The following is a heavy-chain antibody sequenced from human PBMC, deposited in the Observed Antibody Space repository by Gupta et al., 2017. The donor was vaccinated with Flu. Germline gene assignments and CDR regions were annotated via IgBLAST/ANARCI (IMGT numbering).Heavy chain of an antibody. V-gene: IGHV1-46*03. D-gene: IGHD2-2*01. J-gene: IGHJ6*02. CDR3: ARERAVVPTAAIKRGYYYYGMDV. CDR2: INPSGDTT. Sequence: LGIINPSGDTTSNEQNFQGRVTMTRDPSTSTVYLELSSLRSEDTAVYYCARERAVVPTAAIKRGYYYYGMDVWGQGTTVTVSS.